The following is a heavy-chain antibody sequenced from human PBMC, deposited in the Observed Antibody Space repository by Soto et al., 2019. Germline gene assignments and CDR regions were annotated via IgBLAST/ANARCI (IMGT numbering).Heavy chain of an antibody. D-gene: IGHD6-13*01. CDR2: IYNSGST. CDR3: ARGYRTSWYWFDL. J-gene: IGHJ2*01. CDR1: GGSVSGGTHY. V-gene: IGHV4-61*01. Sequence: QAQLQESGPGPVKPSETLSLTCTVSGGSVSGGTHYWSWIRQPPGKGLEWIGYIYNSGSTNYNPSLKSRVTISVDTSKNQFSLKLSSVTAAVTAVYYCARGYRTSWYWFDLWGRGTLVTVSS.